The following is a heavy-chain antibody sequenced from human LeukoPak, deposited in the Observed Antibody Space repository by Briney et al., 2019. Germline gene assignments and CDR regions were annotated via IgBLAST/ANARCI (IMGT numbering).Heavy chain of an antibody. V-gene: IGHV1-18*01. D-gene: IGHD5-12*01. J-gene: IGHJ4*02. CDR3: ARDLRGYSGYDSNPTSDY. CDR1: GYTFTSYG. CDR2: ISAYNGNT. Sequence: AASVKVSCKASGYTFTSYGISWVRQAPGQGLEWMGWISAYNGNTNYAQKLQGRVTMTTDTSTSTAYMELRSLRSDDTAVYYCARDLRGYSGYDSNPTSDYWGQGTLVTVSS.